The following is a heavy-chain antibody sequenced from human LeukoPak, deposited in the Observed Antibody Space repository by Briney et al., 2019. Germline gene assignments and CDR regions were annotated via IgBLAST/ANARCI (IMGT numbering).Heavy chain of an antibody. CDR2: ISGSGGST. CDR1: GFTFSSYA. J-gene: IGHJ6*02. D-gene: IGHD6-13*01. CDR3: ARDTPYSSSWYYGMDV. Sequence: GGSLRLSRAASGFTFSSYAMSWVRQAPGKGLEWVSAISGSGGSTYYADSVKGRFTISRDNSKNTLYLQMNSLRAEDTAVYYCARDTPYSSSWYYGMDVWGQGTTVTVSS. V-gene: IGHV3-23*01.